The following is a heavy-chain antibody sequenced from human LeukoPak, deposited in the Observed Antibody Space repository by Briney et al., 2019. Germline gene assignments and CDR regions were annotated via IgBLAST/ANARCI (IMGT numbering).Heavy chain of an antibody. J-gene: IGHJ5*02. CDR1: GYTLTELS. V-gene: IGHV1-24*01. D-gene: IGHD6-13*01. Sequence: ASVKVSCKVSGYTLTELSMHWVRQAPGKGLEWMGGFDPEDGETIYAQKFQGRVTMTEDTSTDTAYMELSSLRSEDTAVYYCATVPYSSSWSHWFDPWGQGTLVTVSS. CDR3: ATVPYSSSWSHWFDP. CDR2: FDPEDGET.